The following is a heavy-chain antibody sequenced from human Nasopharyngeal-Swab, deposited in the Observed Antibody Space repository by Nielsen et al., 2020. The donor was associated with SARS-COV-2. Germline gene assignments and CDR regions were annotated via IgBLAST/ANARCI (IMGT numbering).Heavy chain of an antibody. V-gene: IGHV3-48*04. CDR3: AKTMVRGDFYYFLDV. CDR2: ISTTGFTT. CDR1: EFTFSSYS. J-gene: IGHJ6*03. Sequence: GESLKISCAAFEFTFSSYSMNWVRQAPGKGLEWISYISTTGFTTFYADSVKGRFTISRDNAKNSVYLQMNSLRPEDTALYYCAKTMVRGDFYYFLDVWGKGTTVTVSS. D-gene: IGHD3-10*01.